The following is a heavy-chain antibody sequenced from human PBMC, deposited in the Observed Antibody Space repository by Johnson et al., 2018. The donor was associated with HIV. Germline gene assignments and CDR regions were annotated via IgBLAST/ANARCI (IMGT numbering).Heavy chain of an antibody. D-gene: IGHD1-1*01. Sequence: QVQLVESGGGVVQPGRSLRLSCEASGFTFSRYAMHWVRQAPGKGLEWVAVISYDGSNKYYADSVKGPFTISRDNSKNTLDLQMNRLRAQDTAVYYCARGFEQLDDGFDIWGQGTMVTVSS. CDR1: GFTFSRYA. V-gene: IGHV3-30-3*01. J-gene: IGHJ3*02. CDR3: ARGFEQLDDGFDI. CDR2: ISYDGSNK.